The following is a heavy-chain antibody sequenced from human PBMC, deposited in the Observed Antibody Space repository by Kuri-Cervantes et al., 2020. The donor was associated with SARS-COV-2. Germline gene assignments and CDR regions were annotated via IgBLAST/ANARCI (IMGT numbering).Heavy chain of an antibody. CDR1: GFTLNDYG. Sequence: GKSLKISCAASGFTLNDYGMYWVRQAPGKGLEWVAFIRYDGSNKYYADSVKGRFTISRDNSKNTLYLQMNSLKTEDTGVYYCATGSTSGWYRRDFDFWGLGTLVTVSS. D-gene: IGHD6-19*01. CDR2: IRYDGSNK. J-gene: IGHJ4*02. V-gene: IGHV3-33*07. CDR3: ATGSTSGWYRRDFDF.